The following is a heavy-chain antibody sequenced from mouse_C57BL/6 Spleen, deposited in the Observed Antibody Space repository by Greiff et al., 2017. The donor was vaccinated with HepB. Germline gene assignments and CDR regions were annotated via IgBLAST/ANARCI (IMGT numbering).Heavy chain of an antibody. J-gene: IGHJ2*01. Sequence: VKLMESGGGLVKPGGSLKLSCAASGFTFSDYGMHWVRQAPEKGLEWVAYISSGSSTIYYADTVKGRFTISRDNAKNTLFLQMTSLRSEDTAMYYCARRNYYGNYFDYWGQGTTLTVSS. CDR2: ISSGSSTI. CDR3: ARRNYYGNYFDY. D-gene: IGHD2-1*01. V-gene: IGHV5-17*01. CDR1: GFTFSDYG.